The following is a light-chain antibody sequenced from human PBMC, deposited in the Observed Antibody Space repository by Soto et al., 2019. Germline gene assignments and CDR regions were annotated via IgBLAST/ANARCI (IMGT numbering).Light chain of an antibody. CDR3: QQSHSAPFT. Sequence: DIVMTQSPDSLAVSLGERATINCKSSQSVLYSSNNKNYLAWYQQKPGQPPKLLIYWASTRESGVPDRFSGSGSGTDFTLTISSLQPEDFATYFCQQSHSAPFTFGPGTTVDIK. J-gene: IGKJ3*01. V-gene: IGKV4-1*01. CDR1: QSVLYSSNNKNY. CDR2: WAS.